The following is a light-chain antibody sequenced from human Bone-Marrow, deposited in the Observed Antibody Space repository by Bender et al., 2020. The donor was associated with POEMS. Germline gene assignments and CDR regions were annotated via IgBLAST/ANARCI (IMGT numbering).Light chain of an antibody. J-gene: IGLJ7*01. CDR1: NIGSKT. Sequence: SYVLTQPPSVSVAPGETARIPCGGDNIGSKTVHWYQQKPGQAPVVVIYYDRDRPSGIPERISGSTSGNTATLTISRVEPGDEADYYCQVWDSSSDHVVFGGGTQLNVL. CDR2: YDR. V-gene: IGLV3-21*04. CDR3: QVWDSSSDHVV.